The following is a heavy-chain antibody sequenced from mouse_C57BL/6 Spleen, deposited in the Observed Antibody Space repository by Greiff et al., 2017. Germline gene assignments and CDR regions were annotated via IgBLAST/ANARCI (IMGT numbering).Heavy chain of an antibody. CDR2: IWSDGST. Sequence: VMLVESGPGLVAPSQSLSITCTVSGFSLTSYGVHWVRQPPGKGLEWLVVIWSDGSTTYNSAIKSRLSISKDNSKSQVFLKMNSLQTDDTAMYYCARQGLKTFYAMDYWGQGTSVTVSS. CDR3: ARQGLKTFYAMDY. J-gene: IGHJ4*01. CDR1: GFSLTSYG. D-gene: IGHD3-3*01. V-gene: IGHV2-6-1*01.